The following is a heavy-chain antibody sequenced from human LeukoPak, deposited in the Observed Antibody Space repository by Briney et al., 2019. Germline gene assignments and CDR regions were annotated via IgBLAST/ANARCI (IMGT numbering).Heavy chain of an antibody. Sequence: SETLSLTCAVYGGSFSGYYWSWIRQPPGKGLEWIGEINHSGSTNYNPSLKSRVTISVDTSKNQFSLKLSSVTAADTAVYYCASHGDFRGGDYWGQGTLVTVSS. V-gene: IGHV4-34*01. CDR1: GGSFSGYY. D-gene: IGHD7-27*01. J-gene: IGHJ4*02. CDR2: INHSGST. CDR3: ASHGDFRGGDY.